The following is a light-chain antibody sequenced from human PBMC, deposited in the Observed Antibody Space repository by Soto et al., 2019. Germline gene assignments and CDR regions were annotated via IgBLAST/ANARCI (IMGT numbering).Light chain of an antibody. CDR2: NVS. V-gene: IGLV2-14*01. Sequence: QSVLTESACVCVSTGLSVIISCTGTSSDVGGYNYVSWYQQYPGKVPKLLIYNVSNRPSGVSNRFSGSKSGNTASLTISGLQAEDEADYFCTSSTSASLYVFGTGTKVTVL. J-gene: IGLJ1*01. CDR1: SSDVGGYNY. CDR3: TSSTSASLYV.